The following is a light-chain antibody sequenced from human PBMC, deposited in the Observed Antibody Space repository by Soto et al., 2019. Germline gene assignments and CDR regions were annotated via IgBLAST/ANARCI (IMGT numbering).Light chain of an antibody. V-gene: IGLV2-14*01. CDR3: SSYASSDTLVL. CDR1: NNDIGTYNY. J-gene: IGLJ2*01. Sequence: QSVLTQPASVSGSPGQSITISCTGTNNDIGTYNYVSWYQQRPGKAPKLILYDVSYRPSGISDRFSGSKSGNTASLTISGLHAEDEAHYYCSSYASSDTLVLFGGGTQLTVL. CDR2: DVS.